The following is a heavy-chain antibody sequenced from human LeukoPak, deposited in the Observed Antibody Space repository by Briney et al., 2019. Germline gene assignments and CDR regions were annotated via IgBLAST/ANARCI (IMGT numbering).Heavy chain of an antibody. D-gene: IGHD5-12*01. J-gene: IGHJ4*02. CDR2: ISAYNGNT. CDR3: ARSSGYDYYFDY. CDR1: GYTFTSYG. Sequence: GASVKVSCKASGYTFTSYGISWVRQAPGQGLEWMGWISAYNGNTNYAQKLQGRVTMTTDTSASTAYMELGSLRSEDMAVYYCARSSGYDYYFDYWGQGTLVTVSS. V-gene: IGHV1-18*03.